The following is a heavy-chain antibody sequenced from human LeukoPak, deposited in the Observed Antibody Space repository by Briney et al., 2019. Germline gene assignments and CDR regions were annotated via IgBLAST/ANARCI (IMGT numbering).Heavy chain of an antibody. CDR1: GYTFPSYF. V-gene: IGHV1-46*01. D-gene: IGHD1-20*01. CDR3: ARDGNSNDFDY. Sequence: GASVKVSCKASGYTFPSYFMHWVRQAPGQGLEWMGIINPTGGSTTYAQKFQGRVTMTRDTSTSTVYMELSSLRSDDTAVYYCARDGNSNDFDYWGQGTLVTVSS. J-gene: IGHJ4*02. CDR2: INPTGGST.